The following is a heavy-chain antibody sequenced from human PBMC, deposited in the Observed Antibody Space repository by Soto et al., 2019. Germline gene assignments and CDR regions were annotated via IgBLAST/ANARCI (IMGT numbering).Heavy chain of an antibody. CDR2: IFTSGST. CDR3: ARAVHYYDSSGYFDY. D-gene: IGHD3-22*01. CDR1: GASISRYY. V-gene: IGHV4-4*07. Sequence: LGTLSLTCTVSGASISRYYWSWIRQPAGKGLEWIGRIFTSGSTNYNPSLKSRLTMSVDTSKNQFSLILSSVTAADTAVYYCARAVHYYDSSGYFDYWGQGTQVTVSS. J-gene: IGHJ4*02.